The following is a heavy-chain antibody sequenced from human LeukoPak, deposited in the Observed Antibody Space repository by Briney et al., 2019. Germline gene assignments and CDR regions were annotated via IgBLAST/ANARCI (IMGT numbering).Heavy chain of an antibody. V-gene: IGHV3-23*01. CDR1: GFTFSSYG. J-gene: IGHJ6*03. CDR2: ISGSGGST. CDR3: AKDQPYCGGDCPPPGYYYMDV. Sequence: PGGSLRLSCAASGFTFSSYGMSWVRQAPGKGLEWVSAISGSGGSTYYADSVKGRFTISRDNSKNTLYLQMNSLRAEDTAVYYCAKDQPYCGGDCPPPGYYYMDVWGKGTTVTISS. D-gene: IGHD2-21*02.